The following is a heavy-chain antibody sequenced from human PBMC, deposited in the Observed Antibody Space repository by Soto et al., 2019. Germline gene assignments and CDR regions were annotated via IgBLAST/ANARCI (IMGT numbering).Heavy chain of an antibody. J-gene: IGHJ4*02. CDR2: ISSSSSYI. CDR3: ARPMITFGGVIVIPFDY. D-gene: IGHD3-16*02. CDR1: GFTFSSYS. V-gene: IGHV3-21*01. Sequence: EVQLVESGGGLVKPGGSLRLSCAASGFTFSSYSMNWVRQAPGKGLEWVSSISSSSSYIYYADSVKGRFTISRDNAKNSLYLQMNSLRAEDTAVYYCARPMITFGGVIVIPFDYWGQGTLVTVSS.